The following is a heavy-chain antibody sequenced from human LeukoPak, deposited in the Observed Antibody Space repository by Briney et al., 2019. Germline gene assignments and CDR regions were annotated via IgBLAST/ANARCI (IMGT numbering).Heavy chain of an antibody. Sequence: ASVKVSCKASGYTFTSYDINWVRQATGQGLEWMGWMNPNNGDTGYAQKLQGRVTMTTDTSTSTAYMELRSLRSDDTAVYYCARDGNYYDSSGYYDSDAFDIWGQGTMVTVSS. CDR3: ARDGNYYDSSGYYDSDAFDI. CDR2: MNPNNGDT. J-gene: IGHJ3*02. D-gene: IGHD3-22*01. CDR1: GYTFTSYD. V-gene: IGHV1-8*02.